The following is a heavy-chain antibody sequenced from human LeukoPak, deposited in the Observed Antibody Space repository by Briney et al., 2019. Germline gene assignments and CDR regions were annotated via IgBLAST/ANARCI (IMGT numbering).Heavy chain of an antibody. CDR3: ARQEGSWQPTPPGWFDP. J-gene: IGHJ5*02. CDR1: GGSISSYY. Sequence: KPSETLSLTCTASGGSISSYYWSWLRQPPGKGLEWIGYIYTSGSTNYNPSLKSRVTISVDTSKNQFSLKLSSVTAADTAVYYCARQEGSWQPTPPGWFDPWGQGTLVTVSS. D-gene: IGHD6-13*01. V-gene: IGHV4-4*09. CDR2: IYTSGST.